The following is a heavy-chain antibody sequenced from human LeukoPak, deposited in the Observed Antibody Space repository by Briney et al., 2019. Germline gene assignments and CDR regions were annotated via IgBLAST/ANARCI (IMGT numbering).Heavy chain of an antibody. CDR3: ARLPGYGDAIWFDY. CDR1: GGSFSGYY. CDR2: INHSGST. Sequence: SETLSLTCAVYGGSFSGYYWSWIRQPPGKGLEWIGEINHSGSTNYNPSLKSRVTISVDTSKNQFSLKLSSVTAADTAVYYCARLPGYGDAIWFDYWGQGTLVTVSS. D-gene: IGHD4-17*01. V-gene: IGHV4-34*01. J-gene: IGHJ4*02.